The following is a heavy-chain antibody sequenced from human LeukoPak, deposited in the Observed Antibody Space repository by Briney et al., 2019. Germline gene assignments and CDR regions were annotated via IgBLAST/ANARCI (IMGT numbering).Heavy chain of an antibody. J-gene: IGHJ4*02. CDR2: INWSGGST. CDR1: GFTSDDYG. Sequence: PGVSLRLSCAASGFTSDDYGMSWVRQAPGKGLEWVCGINWSGGSTGYADSVKGRFNISRDNAKNSLYLQMNSLRAEDTALYHCARDPGGFSSGYYFDSWGQGTLVTVSS. CDR3: ARDPGGFSSGYYFDS. V-gene: IGHV3-20*01. D-gene: IGHD3-22*01.